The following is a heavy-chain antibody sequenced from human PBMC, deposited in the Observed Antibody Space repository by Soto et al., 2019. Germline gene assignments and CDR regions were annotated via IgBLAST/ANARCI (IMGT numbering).Heavy chain of an antibody. CDR1: GGSISSYY. CDR3: ARERSWGYFDY. CDR2: IYYSGST. J-gene: IGHJ4*02. V-gene: IGHV4-59*01. Sequence: PSETLSLTCTVSGGSISSYYWSWIRQPPGKGLEWIGYIYYSGSTNYNPSLKSRVTISVDTSKNQFSLKLSSVTAADTAVYYCARERSWGYFDYWGQGTLVTVSS. D-gene: IGHD7-27*01.